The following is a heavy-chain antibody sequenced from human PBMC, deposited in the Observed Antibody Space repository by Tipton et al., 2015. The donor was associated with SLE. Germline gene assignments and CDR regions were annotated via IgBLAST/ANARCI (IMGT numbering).Heavy chain of an antibody. CDR3: ARPTITMVQGLIEKAPVAFDI. J-gene: IGHJ3*02. V-gene: IGHV4-39*07. D-gene: IGHD3-10*01. Sequence: TLSLTCTVSGGSISSSSYYWGWIRQPTGRGLEWIGTIYYSGSTYYNPSLKSRVTVSLDTSNNKFSLKLKSVTAADTAVYYCARPTITMVQGLIEKAPVAFDIWGQGTMVTVSS. CDR2: IYYSGST. CDR1: GGSISSSSYY.